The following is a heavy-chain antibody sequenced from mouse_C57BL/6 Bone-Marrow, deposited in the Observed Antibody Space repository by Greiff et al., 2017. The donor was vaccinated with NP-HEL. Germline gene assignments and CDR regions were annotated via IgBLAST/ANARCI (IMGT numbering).Heavy chain of an antibody. Sequence: QVQLQQPGAELVKPGASVKLSCKASGYTFTSYWMHWVKQRPGQGLEWIGMIHPNSGSTNYNEKFKSKATLTVDKSSSTAYMQLSSRTSEDSAVYYCAFYDGYYRGAMDYWGQGTSVTVSS. J-gene: IGHJ4*01. CDR2: IHPNSGST. V-gene: IGHV1-64*01. D-gene: IGHD2-3*01. CDR1: GYTFTSYW. CDR3: AFYDGYYRGAMDY.